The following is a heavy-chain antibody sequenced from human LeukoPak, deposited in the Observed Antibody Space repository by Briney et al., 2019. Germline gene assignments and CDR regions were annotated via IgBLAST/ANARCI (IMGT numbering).Heavy chain of an antibody. J-gene: IGHJ4*02. Sequence: SVKVSCKASGYTFTSYDLNWVRQAPGQGLEWMGRIIPILGIANYAQKFQGRVTITADKSTSTAYMELSSLRSEDTAVYYCARAIGSGSYLLDYWGQGTLVTVSS. CDR2: IIPILGIA. CDR1: GYTFTSYD. CDR3: ARAIGSGSYLLDY. V-gene: IGHV1-69*04. D-gene: IGHD3-10*01.